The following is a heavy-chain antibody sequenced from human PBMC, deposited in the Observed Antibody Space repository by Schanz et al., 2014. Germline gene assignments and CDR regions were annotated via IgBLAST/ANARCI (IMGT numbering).Heavy chain of an antibody. CDR3: AKDSTHIDIVLVPTAIDY. V-gene: IGHV3-30*18. Sequence: APLVESGGGVVQPGRSLRLSCAASGFTFSSYGMHWVRQAPGKGLELVAAMSYDGSIRYYGDSVKGRFTISRDNSKNTLYLHMNTLRSEDTAVYYCAKDSTHIDIVLVPTAIDYWGQGTLVTVSS. CDR1: GFTFSSYG. J-gene: IGHJ4*02. D-gene: IGHD2-2*01. CDR2: MSYDGSIR.